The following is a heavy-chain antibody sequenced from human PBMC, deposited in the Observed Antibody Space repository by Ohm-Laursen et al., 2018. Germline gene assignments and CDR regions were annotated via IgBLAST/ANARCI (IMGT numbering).Heavy chain of an antibody. D-gene: IGHD6-25*01. CDR2: IYYSGST. J-gene: IGHJ5*02. V-gene: IGHV4-59*08. CDR3: AGLYSSGQYYWFDP. Sequence: SETLSLTCTVSGGSISSYYWSWIRQPPGKGLEWIGYIYYSGSTNYNPSLKSRVTISVDTSKNQFSLKLSSVTAADTAVFFCAGLYSSGQYYWFDPWGQGTLVTVSS. CDR1: GGSISSYY.